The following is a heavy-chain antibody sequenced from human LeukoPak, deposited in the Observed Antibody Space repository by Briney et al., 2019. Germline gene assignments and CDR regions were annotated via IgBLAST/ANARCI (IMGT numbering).Heavy chain of an antibody. J-gene: IGHJ4*02. CDR1: GGSISSHY. V-gene: IGHV4-59*11. Sequence: SETLSPTCTVSGGSISSHYWSWIRQPPGKGLEWIGYIYYSGNTNYSPSLKSRVTISVDTSKNQFSLKLGSVTAADTAVYYCAGDILTGYYQFDYWGQGTLVTVSS. CDR3: AGDILTGYYQFDY. D-gene: IGHD3-9*01. CDR2: IYYSGNT.